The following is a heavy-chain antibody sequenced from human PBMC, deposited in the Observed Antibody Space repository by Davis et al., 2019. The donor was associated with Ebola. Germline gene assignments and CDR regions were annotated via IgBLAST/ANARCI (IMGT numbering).Heavy chain of an antibody. CDR2: VRSHGSDD. Sequence: GGSLRLSCAASGFTFRSYAMTWVRQAPGRGLEWVAFVRSHGSDDHYADSVKGRFTISRDNSKNTLYLQMNSLRPEDTAVYYCARDSDDYCFDYWGQGTLVTVSS. D-gene: IGHD2-21*02. CDR1: GFTFRSYA. CDR3: ARDSDDYCFDY. J-gene: IGHJ4*02. V-gene: IGHV3-30*02.